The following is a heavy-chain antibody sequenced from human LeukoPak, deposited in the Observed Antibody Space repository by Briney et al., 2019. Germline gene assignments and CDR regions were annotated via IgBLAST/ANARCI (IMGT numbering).Heavy chain of an antibody. V-gene: IGHV1-8*03. CDR2: MNPNSGNT. D-gene: IGHD3-3*02. J-gene: IGHJ6*03. CDR1: GYTFTSYD. Sequence: ASVKVSCKASGYTFTSYDINWVRQATGQGLEWMGWMNPNSGNTGYAQKFQGRVTITRNTSISTAYMELSSLRSEDTAVYYCARGPAHFSGPEWNLNLYYYYYMDVWGKGTTVTVSS. CDR3: ARGPAHFSGPEWNLNLYYYYYMDV.